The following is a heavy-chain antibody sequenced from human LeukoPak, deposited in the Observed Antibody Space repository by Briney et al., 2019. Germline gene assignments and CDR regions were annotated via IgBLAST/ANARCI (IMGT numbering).Heavy chain of an antibody. CDR1: GFTFSSYG. V-gene: IGHV3-33*01. D-gene: IGHD5-18*01. CDR2: IWYDGSNK. CDR3: ARGGYSYGFSHYFDY. J-gene: IGHJ4*02. Sequence: PGGSLRLSCAASGFTFSSYGMHWVRQAPGKGLEWVAVIWYDGSNKYYADSVKGRFTISRDNSKNTLYLQMNSLRAEDTAVYYCARGGYSYGFSHYFDYWGQGTLVTVSS.